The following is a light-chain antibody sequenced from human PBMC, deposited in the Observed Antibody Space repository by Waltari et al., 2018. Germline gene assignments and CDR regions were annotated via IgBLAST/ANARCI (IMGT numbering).Light chain of an antibody. CDR2: AAS. Sequence: DIQMTQSPSSLSASVGDRVTITCRASQVITTYLNWYQQKPGEAPKLLIYAASTLHSAVPSRFSGSSSGTDFTLTISSLQPEDFATYYCPQSYATPRTFGQGTKVEIK. CDR1: QVITTY. CDR3: PQSYATPRT. J-gene: IGKJ1*01. V-gene: IGKV1-39*01.